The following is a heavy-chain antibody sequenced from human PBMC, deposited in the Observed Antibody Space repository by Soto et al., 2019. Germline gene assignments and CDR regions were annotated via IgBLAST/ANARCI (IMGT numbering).Heavy chain of an antibody. CDR1: GDSVSTNSPT. Sequence: SQTLSLTCAISGDSVSTNSPTWAWIRQSPSRGLEWLGRTYYRSKWYNDYAVSVKGRITINPDTSNNQLSLQLNSVTPDDTAVYYCARLIGNSWLDSWGQGTLVTVSS. J-gene: IGHJ5*01. V-gene: IGHV6-1*01. CDR3: ARLIGNSWLDS. CDR2: TYYRSKWYN. D-gene: IGHD2-8*01.